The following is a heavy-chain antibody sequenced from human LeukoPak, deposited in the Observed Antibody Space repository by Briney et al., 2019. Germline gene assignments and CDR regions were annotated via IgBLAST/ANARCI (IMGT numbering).Heavy chain of an antibody. D-gene: IGHD3-22*01. V-gene: IGHV4-34*01. Sequence: SETLPLTCSAYVRPFSGYYWSWIRQSPAKGLEWIGEINHSRNTNYNPSLKSRITRSVNTSKNQFSLKLDSVTAADTAVYYGTQGPSCKSGADSSCFLDYWGQGTIVTVSS. CDR2: INHSRNT. CDR1: VRPFSGYY. CDR3: TQGPSCKSGADSSCFLDY. J-gene: IGHJ4*02.